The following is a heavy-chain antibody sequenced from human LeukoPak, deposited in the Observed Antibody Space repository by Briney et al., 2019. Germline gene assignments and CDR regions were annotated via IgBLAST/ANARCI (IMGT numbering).Heavy chain of an antibody. J-gene: IGHJ5*02. CDR2: IKQDGSVK. D-gene: IGHD2-15*01. CDR1: GFTFTSYW. CDR3: ARDCSGGSCYSP. V-gene: IGHV3-7*04. Sequence: PGGSLRLSCAASGFTFTSYWMSWVRQAPGKGLEWVANIKQDGSVKYYVDSVRGRFTISRDSAKNSLYLQMNSLRAEDTAVYYCARDCSGGSCYSPWSQGTLVTVSS.